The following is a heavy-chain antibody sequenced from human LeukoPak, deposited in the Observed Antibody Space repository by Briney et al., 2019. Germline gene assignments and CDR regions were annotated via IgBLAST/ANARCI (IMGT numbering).Heavy chain of an antibody. J-gene: IGHJ4*02. CDR2: IKQDGSEK. V-gene: IGHV3-7*01. CDR1: GFTFSSYW. Sequence: GGSLRLSCAASGFTFSSYWMSWVRQAPGKGLEWVANIKQDGSEKYYVDSVKGRFTISRDNAKNSLYLQMNSLRAEDTAVYYCARRGGYDYSLRDFDYWGQGTLVTVSS. CDR3: ARRGGYDYSLRDFDY. D-gene: IGHD4-11*01.